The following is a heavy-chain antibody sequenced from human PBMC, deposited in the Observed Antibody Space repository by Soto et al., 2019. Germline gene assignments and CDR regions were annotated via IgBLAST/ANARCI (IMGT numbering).Heavy chain of an antibody. Sequence: SETLSLTCTVSGGSISRGDYYWSWIRQPPGKGLEWVGYIFNTGRTYYNPSLKSRVAISADTSKNHFFPKLTSVTAADAAVYYCARPHGDYAFDIWGQGTMVTVSS. CDR3: ARPHGDYAFDI. CDR1: GGSISRGDYY. CDR2: IFNTGRT. V-gene: IGHV4-30-4*01. D-gene: IGHD4-17*01. J-gene: IGHJ3*02.